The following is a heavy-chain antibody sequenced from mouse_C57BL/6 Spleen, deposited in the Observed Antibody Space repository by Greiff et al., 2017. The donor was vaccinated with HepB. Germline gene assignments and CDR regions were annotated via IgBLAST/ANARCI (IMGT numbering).Heavy chain of an antibody. CDR3: ARSVHYYGSSYDAMDY. Sequence: QVQLQQPGTELVKPGASVKLSCKASGYTFTSYWMHWVKQRPGQGLEWIGNINPSNGGTNYNEKFKSKATLTVDKSSSTAYMQLSSLTSEDSAVYYYARSVHYYGSSYDAMDYWGQGTSVTVSS. J-gene: IGHJ4*01. D-gene: IGHD1-1*01. V-gene: IGHV1-53*01. CDR1: GYTFTSYW. CDR2: INPSNGGT.